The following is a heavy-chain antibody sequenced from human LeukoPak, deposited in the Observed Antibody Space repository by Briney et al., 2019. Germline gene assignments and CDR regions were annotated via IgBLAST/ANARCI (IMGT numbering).Heavy chain of an antibody. V-gene: IGHV6-1*01. CDR1: GDSVSINSAA. CDR2: TYYRSKWYY. CDR3: ARDVGLWGSYRYTPGY. J-gene: IGHJ4*02. D-gene: IGHD3-16*02. Sequence: SQTLSLTFAISGDSVSINSAAWNWIRQSPSRGLEWLGRTYYRSKWYYDYAVAVKSRISINPDTSKNQFSLQLSSVTPGDTAVYYCARDVGLWGSYRYTPGYWGQGTLVTVSS.